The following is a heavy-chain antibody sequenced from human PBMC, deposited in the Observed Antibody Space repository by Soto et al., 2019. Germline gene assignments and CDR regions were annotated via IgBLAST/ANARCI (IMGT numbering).Heavy chain of an antibody. Sequence: VQLVQSGAEVKNPGSSVKVSCKTSGGTFNSYLIDWVRQAPGQGLEWMGGIIPAFGTAKYAQKFQVRVTTTADKSTTTAYMELRTLTSEDTAVYYCARGLDQPPVGLYFDTWGQGTLVTVSS. V-gene: IGHV1-69*06. CDR2: IIPAFGTA. J-gene: IGHJ4*02. D-gene: IGHD2-2*01. CDR3: ARGLDQPPVGLYFDT. CDR1: GGTFNSYL.